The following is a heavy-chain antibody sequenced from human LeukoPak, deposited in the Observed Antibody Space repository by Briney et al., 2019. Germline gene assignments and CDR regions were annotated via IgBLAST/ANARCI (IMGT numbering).Heavy chain of an antibody. CDR2: VYYSGSA. J-gene: IGHJ6*02. CDR1: GDSVTTYY. V-gene: IGHV4-59*02. D-gene: IGHD4-11*01. Sequence: SETLSLTCTVSGDSVTTYYWSWIRQPPGKGLEWLGYVYYSGSATYNPPLKSRVTTSVDTSKNQFSLRLSSVTAADTAVYYCARDGSNWSNDYYHGVDVWGQGTTVTVSS. CDR3: ARDGSNWSNDYYHGVDV.